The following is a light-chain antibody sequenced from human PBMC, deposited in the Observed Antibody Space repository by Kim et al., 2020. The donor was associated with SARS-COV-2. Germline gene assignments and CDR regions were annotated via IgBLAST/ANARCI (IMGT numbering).Light chain of an antibody. Sequence: SAAVGERVTLTCRASQSISSYLNWYQQKPGKAPKLLIYAASSLQSGVPSRFSGSGSGTDFTLTISSLQPEDFATYYCQQSYSTPYTFGQGTKLEI. V-gene: IGKV1-39*01. J-gene: IGKJ2*01. CDR3: QQSYSTPYT. CDR2: AAS. CDR1: QSISSY.